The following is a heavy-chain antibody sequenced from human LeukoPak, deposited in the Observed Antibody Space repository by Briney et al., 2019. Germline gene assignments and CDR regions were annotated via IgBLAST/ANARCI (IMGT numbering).Heavy chain of an antibody. V-gene: IGHV4-59*01. D-gene: IGHD5-24*01. CDR3: AREDGYNFRVIDY. CDR2: VYYSGST. CDR1: GVSISSYY. Sequence: WETLSLTCTVSGVSISSYYWTWIRQPPGKGLEWIGYVYYSGSTNYNPSLKSRVSISVDTSKSQFSLNLSSVTATDTAVYYCAREDGYNFRVIDYWGQGTLVTVSS. J-gene: IGHJ4*02.